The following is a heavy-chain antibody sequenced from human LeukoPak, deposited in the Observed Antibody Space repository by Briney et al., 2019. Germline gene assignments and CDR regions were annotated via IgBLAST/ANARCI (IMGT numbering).Heavy chain of an antibody. CDR3: GKEEGYVWGRTPSYYGMDV. CDR1: GFTFSSYA. D-gene: IGHD3-16*01. CDR2: ISGSGGST. V-gene: IGHV3-23*01. J-gene: IGHJ6*02. Sequence: GGSLRLSCAASGFTFSSYAMSWVRQAPGKGLEWVSAISGSGGSTYYADSVKGRFTISRDNSKNTLYLQMNSLRAEDTAVYYCGKEEGYVWGRTPSYYGMDVWGQGTTVTVSS.